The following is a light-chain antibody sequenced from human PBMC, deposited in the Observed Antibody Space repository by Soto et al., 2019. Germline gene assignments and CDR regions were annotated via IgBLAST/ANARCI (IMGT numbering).Light chain of an antibody. Sequence: DIQMTQSPSSLSASVGDRVTITCQASQDISNYLNWYQQKPGKAPKLLLYDASNLETGVPSRFSGSGSGTDFPFTISSLQPEDIATYYCQQYDNLPTVTFGQGTKVEIK. J-gene: IGKJ1*01. CDR3: QQYDNLPTVT. CDR2: DAS. CDR1: QDISNY. V-gene: IGKV1-33*01.